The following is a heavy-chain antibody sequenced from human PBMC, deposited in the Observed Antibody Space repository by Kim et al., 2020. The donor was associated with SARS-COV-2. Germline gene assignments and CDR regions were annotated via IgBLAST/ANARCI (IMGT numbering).Heavy chain of an antibody. D-gene: IGHD1-1*01. CDR2: ST. Sequence: STYYAAPVKGRFTISRDKSKITLYLQMTSLRAEDTAVYYCAKLDADYFDYWGQGTLVTVSS. CDR3: AKLDADYFDY. J-gene: IGHJ4*02. V-gene: IGHV3-23*01.